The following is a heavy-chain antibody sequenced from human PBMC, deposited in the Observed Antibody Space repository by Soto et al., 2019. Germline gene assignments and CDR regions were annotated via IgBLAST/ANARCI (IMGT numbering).Heavy chain of an antibody. CDR2: ISSTRIGVYT. J-gene: IGHJ4*02. D-gene: IGHD2-15*01. Sequence: EVQLLESGGGLVQPGGSLRLSCAASGFTFNNYAMSWVRQAPGKGLEWVAGISSTRIGVYTYYPDSGKGRFTISRDDSMNTLYLQMSSLRAEDTAVYFCAKGDRPYCGAGSCYPTDHWGQGTLVTVSS. CDR3: AKGDRPYCGAGSCYPTDH. CDR1: GFTFNNYA. V-gene: IGHV3-23*01.